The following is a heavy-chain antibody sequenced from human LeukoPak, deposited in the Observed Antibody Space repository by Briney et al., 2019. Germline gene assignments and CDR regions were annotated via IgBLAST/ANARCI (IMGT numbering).Heavy chain of an antibody. J-gene: IGHJ4*02. CDR2: IDHRGST. V-gene: IGHV4-34*01. CDR1: AGSFSGYY. Sequence: SETLSLTCAVYAGSFSGYYWSWSRQPPAKGLEWIGEIDHRGSTNYNPSLKSRVPISVDTSKNQFSLRLSSVTTADTAVYYCVTPIGDSSTSEHWGQGTLVTVSS. CDR3: VTPIGDSSTSEH. D-gene: IGHD6-13*01.